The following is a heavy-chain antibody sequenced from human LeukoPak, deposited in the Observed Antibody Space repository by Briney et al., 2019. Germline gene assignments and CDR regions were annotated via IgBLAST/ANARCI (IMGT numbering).Heavy chain of an antibody. CDR3: ARATYYDFWSGWRD. V-gene: IGHV4-59*01. CDR2: VYDTGST. J-gene: IGHJ4*02. CDR1: GDSITNYY. Sequence: SETLSLTCTVSGDSITNYYWNWLRQPPGKRLQWIGYVYDTGSTNYNPSLKSRVSISIDKSNNQFSLKLRSVTAADTAVYYCARATYYDFWSGWRDWGQGTLVTVSS. D-gene: IGHD3-3*01.